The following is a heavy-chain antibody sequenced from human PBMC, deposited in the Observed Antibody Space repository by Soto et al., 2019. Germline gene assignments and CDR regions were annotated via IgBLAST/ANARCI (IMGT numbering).Heavy chain of an antibody. J-gene: IGHJ5*02. V-gene: IGHV3-23*01. D-gene: IGHD3-3*01. CDR3: AKVPYYEFWWGYGVYWFDP. CDR2: ISGSGGST. CDR1: GFTFSSYA. Sequence: GGSLRLSCAASGFTFSSYAMNWVRQAPGKGLEWVSAISGSGGSTYYADSVKGRFTISRDNSKNTLYLQMNCLRAEEKAVYYRAKVPYYEFWWGYGVYWFDPWGQGTLVTVSS.